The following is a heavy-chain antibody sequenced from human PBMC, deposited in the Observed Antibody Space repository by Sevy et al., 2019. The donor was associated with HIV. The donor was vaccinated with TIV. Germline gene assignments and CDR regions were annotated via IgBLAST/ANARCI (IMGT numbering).Heavy chain of an antibody. D-gene: IGHD3-16*01. CDR1: GFTFSSYA. CDR2: ISYDGSNK. J-gene: IGHJ4*02. Sequence: GGSLRLSCAASGFTFSSYAMHWVRQAPGKGLEWVAVISYDGSNKYYADSVKGRFTISRDNSKNTRYLQMNRPRAEDTAVYYGARESTNNYDYVWGSYGRSEPTFDYWGQGTLVTVSS. V-gene: IGHV3-30-3*01. CDR3: ARESTNNYDYVWGSYGRSEPTFDY.